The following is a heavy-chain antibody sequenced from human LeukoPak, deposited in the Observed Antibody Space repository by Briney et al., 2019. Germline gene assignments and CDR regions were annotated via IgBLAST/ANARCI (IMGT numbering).Heavy chain of an antibody. Sequence: SETLSLTCAVYGGSFRGYYWSWIRQPPGKGLEWIGEINHSGSTNYNPSLKSRVTISVDTSKNQFSLKLSSVTAADTAVYYCARGRKGYSYGPGRYFDYWGQGTLVTVSS. J-gene: IGHJ4*02. CDR2: INHSGST. V-gene: IGHV4-34*01. CDR3: ARGRKGYSYGPGRYFDY. CDR1: GGSFRGYY. D-gene: IGHD5-18*01.